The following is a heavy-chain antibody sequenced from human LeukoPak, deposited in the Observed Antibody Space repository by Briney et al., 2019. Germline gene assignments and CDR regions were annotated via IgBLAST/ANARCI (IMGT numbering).Heavy chain of an antibody. D-gene: IGHD2-2*01. V-gene: IGHV4-34*01. J-gene: IGHJ6*03. Sequence: PSGTLSLTCAVYGGSFSGYYWSWIRQPPGKGLEWIGEINHSGSTNYNPSLKSRVTISVDTSKNQFSLKLSSVTAADTAVYYCARLREGIVVVPAAIHPSYYYYYMDVWGKGTTVTISS. CDR2: INHSGST. CDR3: ARLREGIVVVPAAIHPSYYYYYMDV. CDR1: GGSFSGYY.